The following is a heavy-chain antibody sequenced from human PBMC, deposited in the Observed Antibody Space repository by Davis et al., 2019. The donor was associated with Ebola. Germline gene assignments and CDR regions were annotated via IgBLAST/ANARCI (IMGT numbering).Heavy chain of an antibody. V-gene: IGHV3-7*01. CDR3: ASYYSGSYFPLDC. CDR2: IKQDGSEK. Sequence: GESLKISCAASGFTFSSYWMSWVRQAPGKGLEWVANIKQDGSEKYYVDSVKGRFTISRDNAKNSLYLQMNSLRAEDTAVYYCASYYSGSYFPLDCWGQGTLVTVSS. CDR1: GFTFSSYW. J-gene: IGHJ4*02. D-gene: IGHD1-26*01.